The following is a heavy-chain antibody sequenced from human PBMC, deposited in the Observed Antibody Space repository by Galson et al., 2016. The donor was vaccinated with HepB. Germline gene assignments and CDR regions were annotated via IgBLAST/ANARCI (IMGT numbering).Heavy chain of an antibody. D-gene: IGHD3-10*01. CDR1: GGSISSGGYY. CDR3: ARHHQGVKGSYYGMDV. Sequence: TLSLTCTVSGGSISSGGYYWTWIRQHPGKGLEWIGYISYSGSTYYNPSLKSRVTISVDTSKNQFSLKLSSVTAADKAVYYCARHHQGVKGSYYGMDVWGQGTTVTVSS. CDR2: ISYSGST. J-gene: IGHJ6*02. V-gene: IGHV4-31*03.